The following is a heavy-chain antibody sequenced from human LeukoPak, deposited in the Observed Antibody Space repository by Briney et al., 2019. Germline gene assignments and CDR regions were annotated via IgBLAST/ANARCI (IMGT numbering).Heavy chain of an antibody. CDR3: ARDYMVRGVMPLFDP. Sequence: GGSLRLSCAASGFTFSNYWMSWVRQAPGKGLEWVANIKQDRSEKYYVDSVKGRFTISRDNAKNSLYLQMNSLRAEDTAVYYCARDYMVRGVMPLFDPWGQGTLVTVSS. CDR2: IKQDRSEK. J-gene: IGHJ5*02. CDR1: GFTFSNYW. D-gene: IGHD3-10*01. V-gene: IGHV3-7*01.